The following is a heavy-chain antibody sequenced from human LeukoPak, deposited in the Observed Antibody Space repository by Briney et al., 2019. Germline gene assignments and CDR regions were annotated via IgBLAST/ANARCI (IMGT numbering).Heavy chain of an antibody. CDR3: ARARDFDY. CDR2: IYHSGNT. V-gene: IGHV4-38-2*01. Sequence: SETLSLTCAVSGYSISSGYYWGWIRQPPGKGLEWIGSIYHSGNTYYNPSLKSRVTISVDTSKNQFSLKLSSVTAADTAVYYCARARDFDYWGQGTLVTVSS. CDR1: GYSISSGYY. J-gene: IGHJ4*02.